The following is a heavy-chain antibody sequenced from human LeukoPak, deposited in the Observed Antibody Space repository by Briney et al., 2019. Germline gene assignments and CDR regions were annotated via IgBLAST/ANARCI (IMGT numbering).Heavy chain of an antibody. D-gene: IGHD3-22*01. Sequence: GGSLRLSCAASGFTFSSYGMHWVRQAPGKGLEWVAVISYDGSNKYYADSVKGRFTISRDNSKNTLYLQMNSLRAEDTAVYYCAKDQYYYDSSGYYYFDYWGQGTLVTVSS. CDR3: AKDQYYYDSSGYYYFDY. CDR2: ISYDGSNK. CDR1: GFTFSSYG. V-gene: IGHV3-30*18. J-gene: IGHJ4*02.